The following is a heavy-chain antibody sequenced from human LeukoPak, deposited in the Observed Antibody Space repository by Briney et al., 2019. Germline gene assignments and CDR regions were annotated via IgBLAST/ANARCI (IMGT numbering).Heavy chain of an antibody. Sequence: LRLSCAASGFTSSDNYMSWIRQAPGKGLEWIGSIYYSGSTYYNPSLKSRVTISVDTSKNQFSLKLSSVTAADTAVYYCARENIIGGYYYYMDVWGKGTTVTVSS. CDR2: IYYSGST. CDR3: ARENIIGGYYYYMDV. J-gene: IGHJ6*03. CDR1: GFTSSDNY. D-gene: IGHD3-10*01. V-gene: IGHV4-38-2*01.